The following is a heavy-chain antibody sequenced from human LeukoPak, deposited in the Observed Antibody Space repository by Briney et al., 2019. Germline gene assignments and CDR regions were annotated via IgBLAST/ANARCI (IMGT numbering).Heavy chain of an antibody. J-gene: IGHJ6*02. CDR3: ARDPGGQVGRGGYYYYGMDV. D-gene: IGHD2-15*01. V-gene: IGHV1-2*06. CDR2: INPNSGGT. Sequence: GASVKVSCKASGYTFTGYYMHWVRQAPGQGLEWMGRINPNSGGTNYAQKFQGRVTMTRDTSISTAYMELSRLRSDDTAVYYCARDPGGQVGRGGYYYYGMDVWGQGTTVTVSS. CDR1: GYTFTGYY.